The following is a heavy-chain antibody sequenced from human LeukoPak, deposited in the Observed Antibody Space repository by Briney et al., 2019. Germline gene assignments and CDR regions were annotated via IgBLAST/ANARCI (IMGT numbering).Heavy chain of an antibody. J-gene: IGHJ3*02. CDR2: INHSGST. CDR3: ARAGRLTFDI. D-gene: IGHD6-25*01. V-gene: IGHV4-34*01. Sequence: SETLSLTCAVYGGSFSGYYWSWIRQPPGKGLEWIGEINHSGSTNYNPSLKSRVTISADTSKNQFSLKLSSVAAADTAVYYCARAGRLTFDIWGQGTMVTVSS. CDR1: GGSFSGYY.